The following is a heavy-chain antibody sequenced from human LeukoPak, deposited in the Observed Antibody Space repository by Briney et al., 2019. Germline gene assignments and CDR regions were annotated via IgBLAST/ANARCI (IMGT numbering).Heavy chain of an antibody. CDR1: GFTLSSYW. J-gene: IGHJ6*03. D-gene: IGHD3-10*01. CDR3: TRDFQGRYYYHMDV. Sequence: PGGSLRLSCAASGFTLSSYWMSWVRQAPGRGLEWVANIKQDGSEIYYVDSVKGRLTISRDNAKNSLFLQMNSLRAEDTAIYYCTRDFQGRYYYHMDVWGKGTTVTVSS. V-gene: IGHV3-7*01. CDR2: IKQDGSEI.